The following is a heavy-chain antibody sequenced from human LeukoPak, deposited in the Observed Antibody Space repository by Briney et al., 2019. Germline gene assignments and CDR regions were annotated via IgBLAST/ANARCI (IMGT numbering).Heavy chain of an antibody. J-gene: IGHJ4*02. CDR2: ISYDGSNK. V-gene: IGHV3-30*01. CDR3: ARDRSQRAYSYGPDGE. CDR1: GFTFSSYA. D-gene: IGHD5-18*01. Sequence: PGRSLRLSCAASGFTFSSYAIHWVRQAPGKGLEWVAVISYDGSNKYYADSVKGRFTISRDNSKNTLYLQINSLRGEDTAVNYCARDRSQRAYSYGPDGEWGQGTLVTVSS.